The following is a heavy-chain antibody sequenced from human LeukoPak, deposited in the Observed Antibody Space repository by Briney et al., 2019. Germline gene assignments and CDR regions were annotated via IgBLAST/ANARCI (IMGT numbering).Heavy chain of an antibody. CDR1: GFRFTSYY. CDR2: IHPGDSDT. D-gene: IGHD2-21*02. Sequence: GESLKISCKGSGFRFTSYYIGWVRQMPGKGLEWMGIIHPGDSDTRYSPSFQGQVTISAVTSINAAYLQWSSLKASDSAMYYCARQLYCGGDCYYLYNWFDPWGQGTLVTVSS. J-gene: IGHJ5*02. V-gene: IGHV5-51*01. CDR3: ARQLYCGGDCYYLYNWFDP.